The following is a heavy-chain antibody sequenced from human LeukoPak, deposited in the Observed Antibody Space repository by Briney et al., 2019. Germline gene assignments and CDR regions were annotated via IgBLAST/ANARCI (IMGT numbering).Heavy chain of an antibody. CDR2: ISSNGGST. Sequence: GGPLRLSCSGSGFTISNYAIHWVRQAPGKGLEYVSAISSNGGSTNYADSVKGRFTISRDNSKNTLYLQMSSLRAEDTAVYYCVKDYYGSSGSFDYWGQGTLVTVSS. D-gene: IGHD3-22*01. V-gene: IGHV3-64D*06. CDR3: VKDYYGSSGSFDY. CDR1: GFTISNYA. J-gene: IGHJ4*02.